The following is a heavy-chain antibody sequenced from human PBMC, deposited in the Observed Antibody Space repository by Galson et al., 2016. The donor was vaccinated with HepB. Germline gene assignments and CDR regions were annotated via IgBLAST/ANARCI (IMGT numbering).Heavy chain of an antibody. CDR1: GFSFSSYA. CDR2: ITQSGSNP. Sequence: SLRLSCAASGFSFSSYAMSWVRQAPGKGLEWVSSITQSGSNPNYADSLQGRFTISRDNSKNTLYLQMNSLRAEDTAVYYCAKAYDYVWGSYRLSHNFDYWGQGTLVTVSS. J-gene: IGHJ4*02. V-gene: IGHV3-23*01. CDR3: AKAYDYVWGSYRLSHNFDY. D-gene: IGHD3-16*02.